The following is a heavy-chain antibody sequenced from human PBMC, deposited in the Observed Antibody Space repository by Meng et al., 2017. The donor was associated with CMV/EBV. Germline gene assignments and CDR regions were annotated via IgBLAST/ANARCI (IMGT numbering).Heavy chain of an antibody. CDR3: AKGGVYYDSSKPLDY. CDR2: ISWNSGSI. D-gene: IGHD3-22*01. CDR1: GFTFDDYA. J-gene: IGHJ4*02. V-gene: IGHV3-9*01. Sequence: GGSLRLSCAASGFTFDDYAMHWVRQAPGKGLEWVSGISWNSGSIGYADSVKGRFTISRDNAKNSLYLQMNSLRAEDTALYYCAKGGVYYDSSKPLDYWGQGTLVTVSS.